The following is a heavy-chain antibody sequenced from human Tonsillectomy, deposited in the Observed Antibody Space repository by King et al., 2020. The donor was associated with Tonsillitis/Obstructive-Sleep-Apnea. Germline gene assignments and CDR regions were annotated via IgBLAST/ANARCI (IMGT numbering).Heavy chain of an antibody. Sequence: VQLVESGGGLLKPGGSLRLACVVSGFTFSNAWMSWVRQAPGKGLEWVGRIKSKTDGGTTDYAAPVKGRFTISRDDSKNTLYLQMNSLKTEDTAMYYCTGRNQFDYWGQGTLVTVSS. CDR2: IKSKTDGGTT. CDR3: TGRNQFDY. D-gene: IGHD1-14*01. J-gene: IGHJ4*02. CDR1: GFTFSNAW. V-gene: IGHV3-15*01.